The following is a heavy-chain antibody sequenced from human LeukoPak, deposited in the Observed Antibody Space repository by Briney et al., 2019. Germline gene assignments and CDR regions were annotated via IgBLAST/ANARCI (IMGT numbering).Heavy chain of an antibody. Sequence: PSETLSLTCAVYGGSFSGYYWSWIRQPPGKGLEWIGEINHSGSTNYNPSLKSRVTISVDTSKNQFSLKLSSVTAADTAVYYCARGRQPDGQGGVYYFDYWGQGTLVTVSS. CDR3: ARGRQPDGQGGVYYFDY. D-gene: IGHD3-10*01. V-gene: IGHV4-34*01. J-gene: IGHJ4*02. CDR2: INHSGST. CDR1: GGSFSGYY.